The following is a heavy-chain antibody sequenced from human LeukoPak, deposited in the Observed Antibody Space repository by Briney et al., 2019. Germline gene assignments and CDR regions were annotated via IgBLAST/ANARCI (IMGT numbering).Heavy chain of an antibody. J-gene: IGHJ4*02. V-gene: IGHV4-31*03. CDR1: GGSISSGGYH. D-gene: IGHD1-26*01. CDR3: ARVLGACDY. Sequence: PSETLSLTCTVSGGSISSGGYHWSWIRQHPGKGLEWIGYIYYSGSTYYNPSLKSRVTISVDTSKNQFSLKLSSVTAADTAVYYCARVLGACDYWGQGTLVTVSS. CDR2: IYYSGST.